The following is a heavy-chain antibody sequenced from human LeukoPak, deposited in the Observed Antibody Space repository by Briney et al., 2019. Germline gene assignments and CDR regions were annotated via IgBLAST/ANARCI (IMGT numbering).Heavy chain of an antibody. CDR2: IYSDNT. Sequence: PGGSLRLSCTVSGFTVSSNSMSWVRQAPGKGLEWVSFIYSDNTHYSDSVKGRFTISRDNAKNSLYLQMNSLRAEDTALYYCAKDYGEEWELPTFDYWGQGTLVTVSS. CDR1: GFTVSSNS. CDR3: AKDYGEEWELPTFDY. D-gene: IGHD1-26*01. V-gene: IGHV3-53*05. J-gene: IGHJ4*02.